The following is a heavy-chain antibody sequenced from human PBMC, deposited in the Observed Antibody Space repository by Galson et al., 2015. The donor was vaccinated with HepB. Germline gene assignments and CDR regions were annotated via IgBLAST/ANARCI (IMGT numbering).Heavy chain of an antibody. CDR2: IIPIFGTA. CDR1: GGTFSSYA. CDR3: ARVPYYYDSSGYYSPYDAFDI. V-gene: IGHV1-69*06. J-gene: IGHJ3*02. D-gene: IGHD3-22*01. Sequence: SVKVSCKASGGTFSSYAISWVRQAPGQGLEWMGGIIPIFGTANYAQKFQGRVTITADKSTSTAYMELSSLRSEDTAVYYCARVPYYYDSSGYYSPYDAFDIWGQGQWSPSLQ.